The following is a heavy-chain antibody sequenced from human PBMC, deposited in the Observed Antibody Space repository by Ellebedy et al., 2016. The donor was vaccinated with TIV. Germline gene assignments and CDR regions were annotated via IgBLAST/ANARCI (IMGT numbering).Heavy chain of an antibody. Sequence: PGGSLRLSCAASGFIFSDYGMHWVRQAPGKGLEWVAVIWFDGSIEYYEDSVKGRFTISRDNSKNTLYLQMISLRAEDTAIYYCARTKYLDYWGQGTLVTVSS. J-gene: IGHJ4*02. CDR1: GFIFSDYG. CDR2: IWFDGSIE. V-gene: IGHV3-33*08. CDR3: ARTKYLDY.